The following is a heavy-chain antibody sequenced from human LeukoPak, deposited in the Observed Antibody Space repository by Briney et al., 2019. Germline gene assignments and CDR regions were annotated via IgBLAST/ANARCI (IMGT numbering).Heavy chain of an antibody. CDR3: ARDPSVTTPSQFDY. CDR2: INPNSGGT. V-gene: IGHV1-2*02. CDR1: EYTFTGYY. J-gene: IGHJ4*02. Sequence: ASVKVSCKASEYTFTGYYMHWVRQAPGQGLEWMGWINPNSGGTNYAQKFQGRVTMTRDTSISTAYMELSRLRSDDTAVYYCARDPSVTTPSQFDYWGQGTLVTVSS. D-gene: IGHD4-17*01.